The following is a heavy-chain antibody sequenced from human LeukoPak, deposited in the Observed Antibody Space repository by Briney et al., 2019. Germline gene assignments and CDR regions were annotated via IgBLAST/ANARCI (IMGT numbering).Heavy chain of an antibody. J-gene: IGHJ5*02. CDR2: IHTSGST. Sequence: SETLSLTCTVSGGSISRYYCSWIRQPAGKGLEWIWRIHTSGSTNYNPSRKGRVTMSVDTSKNQFSLKLSSVTAADTAVYYCARDTRGGDSSGYYYVVSWFDPWGQGTLVSVSS. D-gene: IGHD3-22*01. V-gene: IGHV4-4*07. CDR1: GGSISRYY. CDR3: ARDTRGGDSSGYYYVVSWFDP.